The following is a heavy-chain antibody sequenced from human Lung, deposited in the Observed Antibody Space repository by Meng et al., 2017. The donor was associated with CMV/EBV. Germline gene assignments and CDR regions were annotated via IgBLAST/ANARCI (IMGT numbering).Heavy chain of an antibody. CDR2: IYSSGST. Sequence: GEAEESGPGPVKPSSPPSPTCTGSGGSISSGGFDWRWIRQHPGKGLEWIGYIYSSGSTYYNPYLRSRVAISIDTSKNQFSLKLTSVTAADTAVYFCERTNYGDYNWFDPWGQGTLVTVSS. CDR1: GGSISSGGFD. D-gene: IGHD4-17*01. V-gene: IGHV4-31*03. J-gene: IGHJ5*02. CDR3: ERTNYGDYNWFDP.